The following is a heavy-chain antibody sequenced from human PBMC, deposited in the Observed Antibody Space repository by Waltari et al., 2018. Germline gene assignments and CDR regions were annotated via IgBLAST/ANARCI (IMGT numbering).Heavy chain of an antibody. J-gene: IGHJ3*02. CDR3: AKDTRQGSSGLPAFDI. CDR1: GGSISSSSYY. Sequence: QLQLQESGPGLVKPSETLSLTCTVSGGSISSSSYYWGWIRQPPGKGLEWVAVIWYDGSNKYYADSVKGRFTISRDNSKNTLYLQMNSLRAEDTAMYYCAKDTRQGSSGLPAFDIWGQGTMVTVSS. CDR2: IWYDGSNK. D-gene: IGHD6-19*01. V-gene: IGHV3-30*02.